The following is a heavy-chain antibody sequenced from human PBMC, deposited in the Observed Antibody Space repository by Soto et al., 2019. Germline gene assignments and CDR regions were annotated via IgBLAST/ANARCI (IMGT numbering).Heavy chain of an antibody. Sequence: AETLSLTCTVSGGSIISYYCIWIRQPPGKGLEWIVYIYYSGSTNYNPSLKSRVTISVDTSKNQFSLKLSSVTAADTAVYYCARGYQLPTSFDYWGQGTLVTVSS. V-gene: IGHV4-59*01. CDR2: IYYSGST. J-gene: IGHJ4*02. D-gene: IGHD2-2*01. CDR1: GGSIISYY. CDR3: ARGYQLPTSFDY.